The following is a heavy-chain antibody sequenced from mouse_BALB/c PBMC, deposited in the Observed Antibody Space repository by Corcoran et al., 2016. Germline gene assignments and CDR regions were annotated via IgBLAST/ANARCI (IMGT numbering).Heavy chain of an antibody. J-gene: IGHJ3*01. D-gene: IGHD2-14*01. CDR3: ATMYDETWFAY. Sequence: VQMQKSRPELVKTGASVKMSCKAYGYTFTSYVMHWVKQKPGQGLEWIGYINPYNDGTKYNEKFKGKATLTSDKSSSTAYMERSSLTSEDSAVYYCATMYDETWFAYWGQGTLVTVSA. CDR1: GYTFTSYV. V-gene: IGHV1S136*01. CDR2: INPYNDGT.